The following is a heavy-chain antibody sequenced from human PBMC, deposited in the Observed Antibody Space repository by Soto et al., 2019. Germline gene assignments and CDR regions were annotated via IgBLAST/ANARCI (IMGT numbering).Heavy chain of an antibody. Sequence: PGESLKISCKGSGYSFTSYWIGWVRQMPGKGLEWMGIIYPGDSDTRYSPSFQGQVTISADKSISTAYLQWSSLKASDTAMYYCARLISPYIVVVPAARYYYYGMDVWGQGTTVNVSS. CDR1: GYSFTSYW. CDR3: ARLISPYIVVVPAARYYYYGMDV. CDR2: IYPGDSDT. V-gene: IGHV5-51*01. J-gene: IGHJ6*02. D-gene: IGHD2-2*01.